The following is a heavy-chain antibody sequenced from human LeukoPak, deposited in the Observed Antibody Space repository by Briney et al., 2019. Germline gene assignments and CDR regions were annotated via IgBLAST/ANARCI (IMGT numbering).Heavy chain of an antibody. CDR3: ASERWFGDRHAFDI. J-gene: IGHJ3*02. V-gene: IGHV3-21*01. D-gene: IGHD3-10*01. Sequence: PGGSLRLSCAASGFTFSSYSMNWVRQAPGKGLEWVSSISSSSSYIYYADSVKGRFTISRDNAKNSLYLQMNSLRAEDTAVYYCASERWFGDRHAFDIWGQGTMVTVSS. CDR2: ISSSSSYI. CDR1: GFTFSSYS.